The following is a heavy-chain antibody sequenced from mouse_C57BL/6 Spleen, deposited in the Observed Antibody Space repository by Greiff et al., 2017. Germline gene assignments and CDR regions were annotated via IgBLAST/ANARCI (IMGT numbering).Heavy chain of an antibody. CDR2: IDPETGGT. Sequence: VQLQQSGAELVRPGASVTLSCKASGYTFTDYEMHWVKQTPVHGLEWIGAIDPETGGTAYNQKFKGKAILTADKSSSTAYMELRSLTSEDAAVYYCTRRSSYGWFAYWGQGTLVTVSA. CDR3: TRRSSYGWFAY. V-gene: IGHV1-15*01. D-gene: IGHD1-1*01. CDR1: GYTFTDYE. J-gene: IGHJ3*01.